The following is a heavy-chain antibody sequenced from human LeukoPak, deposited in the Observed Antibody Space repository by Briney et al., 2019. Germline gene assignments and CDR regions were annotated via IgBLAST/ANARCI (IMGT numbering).Heavy chain of an antibody. CDR3: ARAPMVRGVISRFDY. V-gene: IGHV1-18*01. CDR2: ISAYNGNT. CDR1: GYTFTSYG. Sequence: ASVKVSCKASGYTFTSYGISWVRQALGQGLEWMGWISAYNGNTKYSQKFQGRVTITRDTSASTAYMELSSLRSEDTAVYYCARAPMVRGVISRFDYWGQGTLVTVSS. D-gene: IGHD3-10*01. J-gene: IGHJ4*02.